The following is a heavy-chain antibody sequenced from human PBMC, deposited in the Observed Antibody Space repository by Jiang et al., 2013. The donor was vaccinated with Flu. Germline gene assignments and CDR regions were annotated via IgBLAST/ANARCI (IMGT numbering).Heavy chain of an antibody. V-gene: IGHV4-39*07. Sequence: QLVESGPGLVKPSETLSLTCSVSGGSITSSSNYWGWIRQPPGKGLEWIGNIYYSGTAYYKQSLKSRATISADTSKNQFSLKLTSVTAADTAVYYCARQGPSQDFWSGYYFDYWGQGALVTV. J-gene: IGHJ4*02. CDR1: GGSITSSSNY. D-gene: IGHD3-3*01. CDR2: IYYSGTA. CDR3: ARQGPSQDFWSGYYFDY.